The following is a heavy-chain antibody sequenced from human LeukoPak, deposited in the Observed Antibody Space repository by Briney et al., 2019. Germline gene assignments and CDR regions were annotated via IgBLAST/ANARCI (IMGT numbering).Heavy chain of an antibody. CDR2: IYYSGST. CDR3: ARVKGERIQLWFSPDFDY. Sequence: PSETLSLTCTVSGGSISSGDYYWSWIRQPPGKGLEWIGYIYYSGSTNYNPSLKSRVTISVDTSKNQFSLKLSSVTAADTAVYYCARVKGERIQLWFSPDFDYWGQGTLVTVSS. V-gene: IGHV4-61*08. CDR1: GGSISSGDYY. D-gene: IGHD5-18*01. J-gene: IGHJ4*02.